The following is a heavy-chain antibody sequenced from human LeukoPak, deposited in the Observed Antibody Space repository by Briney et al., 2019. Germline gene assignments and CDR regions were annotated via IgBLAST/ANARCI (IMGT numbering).Heavy chain of an antibody. V-gene: IGHV3-49*03. Sequence: GGSLRLSCTASGFTFGDYAMSWFRQAPGKGLEWVGFIRSKAYGGTTEYAASVKGRFTISRDDSKSIAYLQMNSLKTEDTAVYYCTRSYITMVRGVNWFDPWGQGTLVTVSS. CDR2: IRSKAYGGTT. D-gene: IGHD3-10*01. CDR1: GFTFGDYA. J-gene: IGHJ5*02. CDR3: TRSYITMVRGVNWFDP.